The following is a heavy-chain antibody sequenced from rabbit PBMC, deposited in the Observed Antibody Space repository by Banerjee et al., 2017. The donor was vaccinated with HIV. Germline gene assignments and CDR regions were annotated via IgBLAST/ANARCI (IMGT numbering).Heavy chain of an antibody. CDR1: GFSFSSGYY. V-gene: IGHV1S40*01. CDR3: ARKPDYFNL. J-gene: IGHJ4*01. Sequence: QSLEESGGDLVKPGASLTLTCTASGFSFSSGYYMCWVRQAPGKGLELIACISASSSGSTYYASWAKGRFTISKTSSTTVTLQMTSLTAADTATYFCARKPDYFNLWGQGTLVTVS. CDR2: ISASSSGST.